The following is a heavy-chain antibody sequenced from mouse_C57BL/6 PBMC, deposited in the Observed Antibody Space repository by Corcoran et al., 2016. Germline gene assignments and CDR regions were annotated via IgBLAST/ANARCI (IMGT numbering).Heavy chain of an antibody. CDR3: ARPLYYDYEENYFDY. Sequence: QVQLQQSGPELMKPGASVKISCKASGYSFTSYYIHWVKQRPGQGLEWIGWIYPGSGNTKYNEKFKGKATLTADTSSSTAYMQLSSLTSEDSAVYYCARPLYYDYEENYFDYWGQGTTLTVSS. V-gene: IGHV1-66*01. D-gene: IGHD2-4*01. J-gene: IGHJ2*01. CDR2: IYPGSGNT. CDR1: GYSFTSYY.